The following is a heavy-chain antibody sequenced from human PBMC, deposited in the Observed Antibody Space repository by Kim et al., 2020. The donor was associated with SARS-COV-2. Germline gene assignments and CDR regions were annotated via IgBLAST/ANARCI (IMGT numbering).Heavy chain of an antibody. CDR1: GFSLSNYG. J-gene: IGHJ6*02. D-gene: IGHD3-3*01. CDR2: IWYDGSNK. V-gene: IGHV3-33*01. Sequence: GGSLRISCAVSGFSLSNYGMHWVRQAPGKGLQWVAVIWYDGSNKYYADSVKGRFTISRDTSKNTLYLQMNSLRAEDTALYYCARDGGYGMDVWGQGTTVTVSS. CDR3: ARDGGYGMDV.